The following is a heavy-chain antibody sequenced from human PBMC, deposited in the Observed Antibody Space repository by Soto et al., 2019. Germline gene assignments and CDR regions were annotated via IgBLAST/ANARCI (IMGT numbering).Heavy chain of an antibody. Sequence: SETLSLTCTVSGGSISSSSYYWGWIRQPPGKGLEWIGSIYYSGSTYYNPSLKSRVTISVDTSKNQFSLKLSSVTAADTAVYYCARLATYYYDSSGYFDYWGQGTLVTVSS. CDR3: ARLATYYYDSSGYFDY. V-gene: IGHV4-39*01. CDR2: IYYSGST. J-gene: IGHJ4*02. CDR1: GGSISSSSYY. D-gene: IGHD3-22*01.